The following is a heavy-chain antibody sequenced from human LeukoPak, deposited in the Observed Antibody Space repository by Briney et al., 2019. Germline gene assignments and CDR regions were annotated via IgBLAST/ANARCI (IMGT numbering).Heavy chain of an antibody. J-gene: IGHJ4*02. V-gene: IGHV4-4*07. Sequence: SETLSLTCTVSGGSISSYYWSWIRQPAGKGLEWIGRIYTSGSTNYNPSLKSRVTMSVDTSKNQFSLKLSSVTAADTAVYYCARSLYSGSYYYFDYWGQGTLVTVSS. CDR3: ARSLYSGSYYYFDY. CDR1: GGSISSYY. CDR2: IYTSGST. D-gene: IGHD1-26*01.